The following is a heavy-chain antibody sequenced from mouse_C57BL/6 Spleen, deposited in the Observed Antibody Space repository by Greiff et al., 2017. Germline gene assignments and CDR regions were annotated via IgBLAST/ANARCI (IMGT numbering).Heavy chain of an antibody. CDR1: GYTFTSYG. Sequence: QVHVKQSGAELARPGASVKLSCKASGYTFTSYGISWVKQRTGQGLEWIGEIYPRSGNTYYNEKFKGKATLTADKSSSTAYMELRSLTSEDSAVYFCARDGGGFHFDYWGQGTTLTVSS. D-gene: IGHD1-1*02. J-gene: IGHJ2*01. CDR3: ARDGGGFHFDY. V-gene: IGHV1-81*01. CDR2: IYPRSGNT.